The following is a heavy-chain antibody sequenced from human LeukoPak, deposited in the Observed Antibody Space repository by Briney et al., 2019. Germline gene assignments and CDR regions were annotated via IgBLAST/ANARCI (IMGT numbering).Heavy chain of an antibody. Sequence: ASVKVSCKASGYTFTSYFMHWVRQATGQGLEWMGWMNPNSGNTGYAQRFQGRVTMTRNTSISTAYMELSSLRSEDTAVYYCARGYSSSWYSKKDYYYYYMDVWGKGTTVTVSS. D-gene: IGHD6-13*01. J-gene: IGHJ6*03. CDR3: ARGYSSSWYSKKDYYYYYMDV. CDR2: MNPNSGNT. CDR1: GYTFTSYF. V-gene: IGHV1-8*02.